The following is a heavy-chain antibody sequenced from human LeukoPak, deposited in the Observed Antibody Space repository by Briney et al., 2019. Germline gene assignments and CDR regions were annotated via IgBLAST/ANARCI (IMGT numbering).Heavy chain of an antibody. Sequence: KPSETLSLTRAVYGGSFSGYYWSWIRQPPGKGLEWIGEINHSGSTNYNPSLKSRVTMSVDTSKNQFSLRLSSVTAADTAVYYCAREGAVAPLWTYGMDVWGQGTTVTVSS. V-gene: IGHV4-34*01. CDR2: INHSGST. CDR1: GGSFSGYY. D-gene: IGHD6-19*01. J-gene: IGHJ6*02. CDR3: AREGAVAPLWTYGMDV.